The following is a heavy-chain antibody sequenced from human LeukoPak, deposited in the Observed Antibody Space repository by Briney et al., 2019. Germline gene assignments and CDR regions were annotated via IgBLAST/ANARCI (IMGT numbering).Heavy chain of an antibody. V-gene: IGHV3-53*01. CDR2: IYSTGDT. Sequence: PGGSLRLSCAASGFIVSSAYMSWVRQSPGKGLECVSIIYSTGDTYYADSVKGRFTISRDVSKNTVYLQMNSLRAEDTAVYYCARGGRSSELVWGQGTRVTVSS. D-gene: IGHD6-6*01. J-gene: IGHJ4*02. CDR1: GFIVSSAY. CDR3: ARGGRSSELV.